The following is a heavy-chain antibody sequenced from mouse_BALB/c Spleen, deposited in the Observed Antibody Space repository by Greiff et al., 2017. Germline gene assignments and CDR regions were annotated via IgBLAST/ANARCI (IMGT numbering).Heavy chain of an antibody. D-gene: IGHD2-4*01. CDR3: ARSLDYDGGY. CDR2: ISYSGST. V-gene: IGHV3-8*02. CDR1: GDSINSGY. J-gene: IGHJ2*01. Sequence: EVQLEESGPSLVKPAQTLSITCSVTGDSINSGYWNWIRKFPGNKLEYMGHISYSGSTYYNPSLKSRISTTRDTAKNQSYLQLSSVTTEDTATYYCARSLDYDGGYWGQGTTLTVSA.